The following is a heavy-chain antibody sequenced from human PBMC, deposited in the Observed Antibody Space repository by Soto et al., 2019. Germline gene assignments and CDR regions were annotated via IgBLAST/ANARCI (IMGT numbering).Heavy chain of an antibody. CDR3: ASTYSTSWYWFDR. D-gene: IGHD6-13*01. J-gene: IGHJ5*02. Sequence: QVTVKESGPVLVKPTETLTLTCTVSGFSLSNAGLGVSWIRQPPGKALEWLAHIFSNDEKSYSTSLKSRLTIAKDTSKSQVVLTMTHMDPVDTATYYCASTYSTSWYWFDRWGPGTLVTVS. CDR2: IFSNDEK. V-gene: IGHV2-26*01. CDR1: GFSLSNAGLG.